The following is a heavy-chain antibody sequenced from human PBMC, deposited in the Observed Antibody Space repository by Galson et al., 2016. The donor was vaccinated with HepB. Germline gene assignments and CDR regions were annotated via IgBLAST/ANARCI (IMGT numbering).Heavy chain of an antibody. CDR1: GFTFSSSA. Sequence: SVKVSCKASGFTFSSSAVQWVRQARGQRLEWIGWIVVGSGNTKYAQKFQERLTITRDMSASTAYMGLSSLRPEDTAVYYCGAPSTAMVMSYYYYGMDVWGQGTTVTVSS. CDR2: IVVGSGNT. J-gene: IGHJ6*02. V-gene: IGHV1-58*01. D-gene: IGHD5-18*01. CDR3: GAPSTAMVMSYYYYGMDV.